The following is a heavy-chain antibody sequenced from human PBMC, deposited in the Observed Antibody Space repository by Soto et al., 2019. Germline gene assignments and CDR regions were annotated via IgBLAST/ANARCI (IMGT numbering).Heavy chain of an antibody. V-gene: IGHV3-33*01. CDR3: ARSGRYSSSWYVALAGPPLYYYGMDV. Sequence: PGGSLRLSCAASGFTFSSYGMHWVRQAPGKGLEWVAVIWYDGSNKYYADSVKGRFTISRDNSKNTLYLQMNSLRAEDTAVYYCARSGRYSSSWYVALAGPPLYYYGMDVWGQGTKVTVYS. D-gene: IGHD6-13*01. J-gene: IGHJ6*02. CDR2: IWYDGSNK. CDR1: GFTFSSYG.